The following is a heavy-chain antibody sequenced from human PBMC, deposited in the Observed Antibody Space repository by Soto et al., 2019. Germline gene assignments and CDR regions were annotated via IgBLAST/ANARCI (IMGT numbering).Heavy chain of an antibody. CDR1: GGSISSRGYY. CDR2: IYYSGST. CDR3: ASGLVTTLHY. J-gene: IGHJ4*02. D-gene: IGHD4-17*01. V-gene: IGHV4-39*07. Sequence: SETLSLTCTVSGGSISSRGYYWGWIRQPPGKGLEWIGTIYYSGSTYYNPSLKSRVTISVDTSKNQFSLKLSSVTAADTAVYYCASGLVTTLHYWGQGTLVTVSS.